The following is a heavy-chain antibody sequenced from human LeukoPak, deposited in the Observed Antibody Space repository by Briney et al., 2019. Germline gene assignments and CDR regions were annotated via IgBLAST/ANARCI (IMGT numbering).Heavy chain of an antibody. Sequence: TPSETLSLTCAVSGRSISSGGYSWSWIRQPPGKGLEWIGYIYHSGSTYYNPSLKSRVTISVDRSKNQFSLKLSSVTAADTAVYYCARGAGCSSTSCCALYFQHWGQGTLVTVSS. V-gene: IGHV4-30-2*01. D-gene: IGHD2-2*01. CDR3: ARGAGCSSTSCCALYFQH. J-gene: IGHJ1*01. CDR2: IYHSGST. CDR1: GRSISSGGYS.